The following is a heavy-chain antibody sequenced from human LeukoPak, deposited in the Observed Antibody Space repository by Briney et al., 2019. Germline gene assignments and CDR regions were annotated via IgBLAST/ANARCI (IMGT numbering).Heavy chain of an antibody. CDR3: ARAGGSGSGSYTLDY. CDR1: GGSTINYF. D-gene: IGHD3-10*01. CDR2: IYSSETT. Sequence: SEPVSLTCTVSGGSTINYFRSWIRQPAGKGLEWIGHIYSSETTRYNPSLNNRVTISLDTSKRQFSLHLNSVTAADTAVYYCARAGGSGSGSYTLDYWGQGIMVSVSS. V-gene: IGHV4-4*07. J-gene: IGHJ4*02.